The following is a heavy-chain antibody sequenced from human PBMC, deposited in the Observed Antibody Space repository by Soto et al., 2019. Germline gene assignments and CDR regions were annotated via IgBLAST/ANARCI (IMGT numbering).Heavy chain of an antibody. V-gene: IGHV4-38-2*01. D-gene: IGHD6-19*01. CDR3: ARAPPAVAVLFFDY. CDR2: IYHSGNT. Sequence: SETLSLTCAVSGYSISLGYYWGWIRQPPGKGLEWIGSIYHSGNTYYNPSLKSRVSISLDTSKNHFSLELTSVTAADTAVYYCARAPPAVAVLFFDYWGQGTLVTVSS. CDR1: GYSISLGYY. J-gene: IGHJ4*02.